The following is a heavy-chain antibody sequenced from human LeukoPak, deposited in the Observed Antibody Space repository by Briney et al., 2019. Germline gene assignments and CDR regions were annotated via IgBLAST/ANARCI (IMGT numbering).Heavy chain of an antibody. CDR1: GFTFITYT. Sequence: PGRSLRLSCAASGFTFITYTMAWVRQAPGGGLEWVSGISGHGGPYYADSVRGRFAISRDNSKSTLYLEMNSLRVEDTAVYYCAKDFGRNLGGPGSWGRGTLVIVSS. CDR2: ISGHGGP. CDR3: AKDFGRNLGGPGS. J-gene: IGHJ5*02. V-gene: IGHV3-23*01. D-gene: IGHD1-14*01.